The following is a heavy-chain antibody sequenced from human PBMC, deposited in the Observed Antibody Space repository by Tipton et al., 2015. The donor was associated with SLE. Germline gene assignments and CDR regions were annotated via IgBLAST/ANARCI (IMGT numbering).Heavy chain of an antibody. CDR2: IYHSGST. J-gene: IGHJ2*01. Sequence: TLSLTCTVSGYSISSGYYWGWIRQPPGKGLEWIGSIYHSGSTSYNPPLKSRVTISVDTSKNQFSLKLSSVTAADTAVYYCARGEVGATDWYFDLWGRGTLVTVSS. CDR3: ARGEVGATDWYFDL. CDR1: GYSISSGYY. D-gene: IGHD1-26*01. V-gene: IGHV4-38-2*02.